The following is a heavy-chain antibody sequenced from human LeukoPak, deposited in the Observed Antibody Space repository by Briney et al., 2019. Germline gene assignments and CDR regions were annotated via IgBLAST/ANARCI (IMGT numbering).Heavy chain of an antibody. D-gene: IGHD3-22*01. CDR1: GGSISSSSYS. J-gene: IGHJ5*02. V-gene: IGHV4-39*01. CDR3: ARLFSKPKTYYYDSSGYNH. CDR2: IYYSGST. Sequence: SETLSLTCTVSGGSISSSSYSWGWIRQPPGKGLEWIGSIYYSGSTYYNPSLKSRVTISVDTSKNQFSLKLSSVTAADTAVYYCARLFSKPKTYYYDSSGYNHWGQGTLVTVSS.